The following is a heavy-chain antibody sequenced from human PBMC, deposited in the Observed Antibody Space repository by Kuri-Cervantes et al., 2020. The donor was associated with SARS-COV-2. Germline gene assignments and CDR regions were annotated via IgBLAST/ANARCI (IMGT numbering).Heavy chain of an antibody. CDR3: ARVPSITMVRGANSYGMDV. Sequence: GESLKISCAASGFTFSSYGMHWVRQAPGKGLEWVAVISYDGSNKYYADSVKGRFTISRDNAKNTLYLQMNSQRAEDTAVYYCARVPSITMVRGANSYGMDVWGQGTTVTVSS. CDR2: ISYDGSNK. J-gene: IGHJ6*02. CDR1: GFTFSSYG. V-gene: IGHV3-30*03. D-gene: IGHD3-10*01.